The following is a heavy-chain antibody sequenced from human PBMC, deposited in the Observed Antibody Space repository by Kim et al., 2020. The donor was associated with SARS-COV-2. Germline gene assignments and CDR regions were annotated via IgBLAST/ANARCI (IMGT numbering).Heavy chain of an antibody. Sequence: GGSLRLSCAASGFTFSSYAMHWVRQAPGKGLEWVAVISYDGSNKYYADSVKGRFTISRDNSKNTLYLQMNSLRAEDTAVYYCARDSSSYYDSRGFDYWG. J-gene: IGHJ4*01. CDR3: ARDSSSYYDSRGFDY. CDR2: ISYDGSNK. D-gene: IGHD3-22*01. CDR1: GFTFSSYA. V-gene: IGHV3-30*04.